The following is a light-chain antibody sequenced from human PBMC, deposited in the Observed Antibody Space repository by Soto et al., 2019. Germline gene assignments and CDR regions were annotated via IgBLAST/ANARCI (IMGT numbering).Light chain of an antibody. CDR1: QSVRTY. CDR2: DAS. J-gene: IGKJ4*01. V-gene: IGKV3-11*01. Sequence: EIVLTQSPATLSLSPGERATLSCRASQSVRTYLAWYQQKPGQAPRLLIYDASNRATDIPDRFSGSGSGTDFTLTISSLAPEDFAVYYCHQRSKWPLTFGGGTKVEIK. CDR3: HQRSKWPLT.